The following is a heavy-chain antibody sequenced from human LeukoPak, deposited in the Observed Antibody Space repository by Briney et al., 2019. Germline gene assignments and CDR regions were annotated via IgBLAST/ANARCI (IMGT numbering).Heavy chain of an antibody. CDR2: IYYSGST. D-gene: IGHD1-20*01. CDR3: ARGRYNWSY. Sequence: SETLSLTCTVSGGSISRSSYYWGWIRQPPGKGLEWIGSIYYSGSTYYNPSLKSRVTISVDTSKNQFSLKLSSVTAADMAVYYCARGRYNWSYWGQGTLVTVSS. J-gene: IGHJ4*02. V-gene: IGHV4-39*01. CDR1: GGSISRSSYY.